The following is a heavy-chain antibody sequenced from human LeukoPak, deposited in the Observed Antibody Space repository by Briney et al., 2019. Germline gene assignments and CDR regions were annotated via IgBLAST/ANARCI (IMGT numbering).Heavy chain of an antibody. J-gene: IGHJ5*02. Sequence: PGGSLRLSCAASGFMFRSYSMNWVRQAPGKGLEWVSSISSSSSYIFYADSVKGRFTISRDNAKNSLYLQMNSLRAEDTAVYYCARAASVENYYDSSGYYFLGNWFDPWGQGTLVTVSS. CDR1: GFMFRSYS. D-gene: IGHD3-22*01. V-gene: IGHV3-21*01. CDR3: ARAASVENYYDSSGYYFLGNWFDP. CDR2: ISSSSSYI.